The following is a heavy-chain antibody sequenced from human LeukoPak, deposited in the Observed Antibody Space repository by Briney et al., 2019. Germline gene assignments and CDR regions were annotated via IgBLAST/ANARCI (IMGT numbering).Heavy chain of an antibody. CDR2: IRGNAGTT. J-gene: IGHJ3*02. CDR1: GFIFSNYG. V-gene: IGHV3-23*01. CDR3: AKEMTKANWGYAFDI. D-gene: IGHD7-27*01. Sequence: PGGSLRLSCAASGFIFSNYGMSWVRQAPGKGPEWVSGIRGNAGTTYYADSVKGRFTISRDNAKNSLYLQMNSLRAEDMALYYCAKEMTKANWGYAFDIWGQGTMVTVSS.